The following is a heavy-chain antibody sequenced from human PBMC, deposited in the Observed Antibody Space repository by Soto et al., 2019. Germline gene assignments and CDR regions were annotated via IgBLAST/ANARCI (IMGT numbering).Heavy chain of an antibody. CDR1: GFTFSSYA. CDR3: AKDDSGWYKGATFDY. D-gene: IGHD6-19*01. CDR2: ISGGGGST. J-gene: IGHJ4*02. Sequence: GGSLRLSCAASGFTFSSYAVSWVRQAPGKGLEWVSAISGGGGSTYYADSVKGRFTISRDNSKNTLYLQMNSLRAEDTAVYYCAKDDSGWYKGATFDYWGQGTLVTVSS. V-gene: IGHV3-23*01.